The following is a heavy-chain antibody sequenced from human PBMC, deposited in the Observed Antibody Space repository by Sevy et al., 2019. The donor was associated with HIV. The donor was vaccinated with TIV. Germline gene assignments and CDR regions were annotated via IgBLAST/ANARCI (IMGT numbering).Heavy chain of an antibody. D-gene: IGHD3-3*01. Sequence: GGSLRLSCTASGFVFSSYAMHWVRQAPGKGLEWVAFIAYDGSNKNYADSVKGRFTLARDNPKNTLYLQLNSLGAEDTAVYYCARPRFLEWLSSAAFDIWGQGTMVTVSS. V-gene: IGHV3-30*04. CDR3: ARPRFLEWLSSAAFDI. CDR1: GFVFSSYA. J-gene: IGHJ3*02. CDR2: IAYDGSNK.